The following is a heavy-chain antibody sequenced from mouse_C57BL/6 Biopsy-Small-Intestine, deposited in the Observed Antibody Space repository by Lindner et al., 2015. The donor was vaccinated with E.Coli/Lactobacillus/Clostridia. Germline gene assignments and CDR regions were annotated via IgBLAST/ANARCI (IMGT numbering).Heavy chain of an antibody. CDR1: GYAISSSW. J-gene: IGHJ1*03. Sequence: VQLQESGPELVKPGASVKISCKASGYAISSSWMNWVKQRPGRGLEWIGRIHPGDGDINYNGKFKGKATLTADKSSSTAYMQLSSLTSEDSAVYFCASWGYGSSYWYFDVWGTGTTVTVSS. D-gene: IGHD1-1*01. CDR2: IHPGDGDI. CDR3: ASWGYGSSYWYFDV. V-gene: IGHV1-82*01.